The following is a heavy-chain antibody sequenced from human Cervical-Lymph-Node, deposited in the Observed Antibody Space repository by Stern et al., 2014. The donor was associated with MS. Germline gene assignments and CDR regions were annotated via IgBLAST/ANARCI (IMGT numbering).Heavy chain of an antibody. D-gene: IGHD1-26*01. CDR2: FEPEGGET. Sequence: QVQLVQSGAEVKKPGASVKVSCKVSGYTLTELSMHWVRQAPGKGLEWMGGFEPEGGETIYAQKFQCRVTITQDTSTDTAYMELSILRSEDTAVYYCATARPTQWELPLFDYWGQGTLVTVSS. J-gene: IGHJ4*02. V-gene: IGHV1-24*01. CDR1: GYTLTELS. CDR3: ATARPTQWELPLFDY.